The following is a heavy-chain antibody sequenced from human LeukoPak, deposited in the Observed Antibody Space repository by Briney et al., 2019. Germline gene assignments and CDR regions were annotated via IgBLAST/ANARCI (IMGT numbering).Heavy chain of an antibody. V-gene: IGHV1-69*13. J-gene: IGHJ5*02. D-gene: IGHD3-22*01. CDR1: GGTFSSYA. CDR2: IIPIFGTA. CDR3: ARYYYDSRLFDP. Sequence: SVKVSCKASGGTFSSYAISWVRQAPGQGLEWMGGIIPIFGTANYAQKFQGRVTITADESTSTAYMELSSLRSEDTAVYYCARYYYDSRLFDPWGQGTLVTVSS.